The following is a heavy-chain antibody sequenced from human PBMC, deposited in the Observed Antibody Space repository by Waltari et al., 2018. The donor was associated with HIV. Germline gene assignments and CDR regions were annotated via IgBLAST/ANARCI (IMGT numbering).Heavy chain of an antibody. CDR1: GFSFSDTG. V-gene: IGHV3-73*01. Sequence: VQLLESGGGLVPPGASLTLPCTASGFSFSDTGLPWVRQAPGKSPGWVDRLSYRRHNFAPIYTWSQEGRFNVSRNDAKNTTFLHLTNLKVEDTAIYFCTVGSPDYWYFHLWGRGTLVTVSS. D-gene: IGHD6-19*01. J-gene: IGHJ2*01. CDR2: LSYRRHNFAP. CDR3: TVGSPDYWYFHL.